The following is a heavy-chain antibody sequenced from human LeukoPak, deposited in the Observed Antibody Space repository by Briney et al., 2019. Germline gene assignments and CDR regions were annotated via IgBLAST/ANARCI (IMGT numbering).Heavy chain of an antibody. V-gene: IGHV4-4*07. J-gene: IGHJ4*02. D-gene: IGHD1-1*01. CDR3: ARGYNGYFYY. CDR1: GGSISSYY. Sequence: SETLSLTCTVSGGSISSYYWSWIRQPAGMGLEWIGRIYNSGTTNYNPSLKSRITMSVDTSDNHLSLKLTSVTAADTAVYYCARGYNGYFYYWGQGTLVTVSS. CDR2: IYNSGTT.